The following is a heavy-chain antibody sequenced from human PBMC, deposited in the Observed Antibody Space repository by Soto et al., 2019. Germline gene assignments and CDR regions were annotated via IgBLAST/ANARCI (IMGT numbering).Heavy chain of an antibody. CDR2: ISAYNGNT. CDR1: GYTFTIYG. CDR3: ARDGEQLVHSTPDYYYYYGMDV. Sequence: ASVKVSCKASGYTFTIYGITWVRQAPGQGLEWMGWISAYNGNTNYAQKLQGRVTMTTDTSTSTAYMELRSLRSDDTAVYYCARDGEQLVHSTPDYYYYYGMDVWGQGTTVTVSS. J-gene: IGHJ6*02. D-gene: IGHD6-6*01. V-gene: IGHV1-18*01.